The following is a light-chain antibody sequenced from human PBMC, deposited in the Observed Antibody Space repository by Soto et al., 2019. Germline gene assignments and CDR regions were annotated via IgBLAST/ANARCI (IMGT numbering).Light chain of an antibody. CDR1: QSVNSN. J-gene: IGKJ4*01. CDR2: EAS. V-gene: IGKV3-15*01. CDR3: EQYNNWALT. Sequence: DIVMTQSPAPLSVSPGERATLPCRASQSVNSNLAWYQQKRGQAPRLLIYEASSRATGIPARFSASGSGTEFTLTISSLQSEDFAVYYCEQYNNWALTFGGGTNVEIK.